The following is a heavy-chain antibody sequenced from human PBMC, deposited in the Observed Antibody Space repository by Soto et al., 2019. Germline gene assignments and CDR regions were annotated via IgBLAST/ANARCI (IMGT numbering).Heavy chain of an antibody. Sequence: QITLKESGPTLVKPTQTLTLTCTFSGFSLSTSGVGVGWIRQPPGKALEGLALIYWDDDKRYSPSLKSSRTXTXXTPKHQVVLTMPTMDPVDTATYYCAHSLEDPPFDYWGQGTLVTVSS. J-gene: IGHJ4*02. V-gene: IGHV2-5*02. CDR3: AHSLEDPPFDY. CDR1: GFSLSTSGVG. CDR2: IYWDDDK.